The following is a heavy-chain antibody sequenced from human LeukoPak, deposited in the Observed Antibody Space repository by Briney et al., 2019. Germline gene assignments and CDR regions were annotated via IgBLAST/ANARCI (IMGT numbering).Heavy chain of an antibody. Sequence: SETLSLTCSVSGGSISSSSYYWTWIRQPAGKGLEWIGQIYPSGRTNFNPSLKSRANISRDTSKNQFSLKLSSVTAADTAVYYCAREVVAAAGTVDYWGQGTLVTVSS. V-gene: IGHV4-61*10. CDR1: GGSISSSSYY. CDR2: IYPSGRT. J-gene: IGHJ4*02. D-gene: IGHD6-13*01. CDR3: AREVVAAAGTVDY.